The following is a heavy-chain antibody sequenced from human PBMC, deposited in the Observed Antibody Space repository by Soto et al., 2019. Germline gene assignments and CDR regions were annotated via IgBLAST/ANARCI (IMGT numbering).Heavy chain of an antibody. V-gene: IGHV3-23*01. CDR3: AKVRVSTVTAYYYYMDV. CDR1: GGSFSGYY. CDR2: ISGSGGST. D-gene: IGHD4-4*01. Sequence: ETLSLTCAVYGGSFSGYYWSWIRQPPGKGLEWVSAISGSGGSTYYADSVKGRFTISRDNSKNTLYLQMNSLRAEDTAVYYCAKVRVSTVTAYYYYMDVWGKGTTLTVSS. J-gene: IGHJ6*03.